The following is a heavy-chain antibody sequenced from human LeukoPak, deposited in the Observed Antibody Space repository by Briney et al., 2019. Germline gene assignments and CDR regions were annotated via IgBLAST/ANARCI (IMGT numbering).Heavy chain of an antibody. Sequence: GGSLRLSCAASGFTFSSYWMHWVRQAPGKGLVWVSRINTDGSSTTYADSVKGRFTISRDNAKNTLYLQMNSLSAEDTAVYYCAGGYSSSYRIDYWGQGTLVTVSS. CDR1: GFTFSSYW. V-gene: IGHV3-74*01. D-gene: IGHD6-6*01. J-gene: IGHJ4*02. CDR2: INTDGSST. CDR3: AGGYSSSYRIDY.